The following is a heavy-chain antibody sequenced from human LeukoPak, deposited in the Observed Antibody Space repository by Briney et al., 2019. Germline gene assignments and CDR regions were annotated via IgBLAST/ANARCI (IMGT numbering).Heavy chain of an antibody. D-gene: IGHD4-23*01. Sequence: SETLSLTCTVSGGSISSGSYYWSWIRQPAGKGLEWIGRIYTSGGTNYNPSLKSRVTISVDTSKNQFSLKLSSVTAADTAVYYCARDPDYGGNPPPPQDAFDIWGQGTMVTVSS. CDR2: IYTSGGT. V-gene: IGHV4-61*02. CDR3: ARDPDYGGNPPPPQDAFDI. J-gene: IGHJ3*02. CDR1: GGSISSGSYY.